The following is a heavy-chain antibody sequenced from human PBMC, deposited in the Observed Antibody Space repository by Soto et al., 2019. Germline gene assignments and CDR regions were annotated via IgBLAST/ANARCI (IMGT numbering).Heavy chain of an antibody. CDR1: GHSISSGFYY. CDR3: ARYGYSSSARFFDY. J-gene: IGHJ4*02. D-gene: IGHD5-12*01. V-gene: IGHV4-38-2*01. Sequence: SETLSLTCAVSGHSISSGFYYWGWGRQPPGKGLEWIGSIYHTQSTYYTPSLKSRVTMSVDTSKNQLSLKLSSMTAADTAVSFCARYGYSSSARFFDYWGQGTRVTVSS. CDR2: IYHTQST.